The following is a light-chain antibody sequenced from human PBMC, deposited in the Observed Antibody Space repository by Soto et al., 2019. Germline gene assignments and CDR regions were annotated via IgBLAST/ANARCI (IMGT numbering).Light chain of an antibody. CDR2: AAS. Sequence: DIQLTPSPSFLSASVGDRVTITCRASQAISSYLAWFQQRPGKALKVLIYAASTLQSGVPSRFSGSASGTEFTLTISSLQPEDFATYFCQQLNSYPWTFGQGTKVEIK. CDR3: QQLNSYPWT. V-gene: IGKV1-9*01. J-gene: IGKJ1*01. CDR1: QAISSY.